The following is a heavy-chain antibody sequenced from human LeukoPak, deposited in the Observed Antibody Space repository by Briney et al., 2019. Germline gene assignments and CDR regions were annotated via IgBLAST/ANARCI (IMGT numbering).Heavy chain of an antibody. Sequence: EASVKVSCKASGFTFTGYYMHWVRQAPGQGLEWMGWINPNSGGTNYAQKFQGRVTMTRDTSISTAYMELSRLRSDDTAVYYCARANWNGLYYFDYWGQGTLVTVSP. CDR2: INPNSGGT. D-gene: IGHD1-1*01. CDR3: ARANWNGLYYFDY. J-gene: IGHJ4*02. V-gene: IGHV1-2*02. CDR1: GFTFTGYY.